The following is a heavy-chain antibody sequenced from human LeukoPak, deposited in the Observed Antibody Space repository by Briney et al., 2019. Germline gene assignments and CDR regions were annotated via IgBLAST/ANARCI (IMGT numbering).Heavy chain of an antibody. Sequence: GGSLRLSCAASGFIFSHYSMNWVRQAPGKGLEWVSSISSRSSYIFYADSMKGRFTISRDNSKNTLYLQMNSLRAEDTAVYYCARDSGGSYYDYWGQGTLVTVSS. D-gene: IGHD3-16*01. J-gene: IGHJ4*02. CDR3: ARDSGGSYYDY. V-gene: IGHV3-21*04. CDR2: ISSRSSYI. CDR1: GFIFSHYS.